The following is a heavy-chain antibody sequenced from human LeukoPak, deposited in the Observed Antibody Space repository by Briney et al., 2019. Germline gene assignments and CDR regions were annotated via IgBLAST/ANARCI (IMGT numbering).Heavy chain of an antibody. V-gene: IGHV4-59*08. CDR2: IYSSGST. D-gene: IGHD2-21*02. CDR3: AKSVRTAPFEY. J-gene: IGHJ4*02. CDR1: GASISSNY. Sequence: SETLSLTCTVSGASISSNYCSWIRQPPGKGLEWIGYIYSSGSTNSNPSLKSRVTMSVDTSKNQFSLRLTSVTAADTAFYYCAKSVRTAPFEYWDQGTLVTVSS.